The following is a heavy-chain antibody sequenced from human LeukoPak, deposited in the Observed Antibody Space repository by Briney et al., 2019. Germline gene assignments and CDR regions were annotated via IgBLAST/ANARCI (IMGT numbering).Heavy chain of an antibody. CDR3: AREDGSGIFDY. V-gene: IGHV1-69*13. J-gene: IGHJ4*02. D-gene: IGHD3-10*01. CDR2: IIPIFGTA. CDR1: GGTFSSYA. Sequence: GASVKVSCKASGGTFSSYAISWVRQAPGQGLEWMGGIIPIFGTANYAQKFQGRVTITAGESTSTAYMELSSLRSEDTAVYYCAREDGSGIFDYWGQGTLVTVSS.